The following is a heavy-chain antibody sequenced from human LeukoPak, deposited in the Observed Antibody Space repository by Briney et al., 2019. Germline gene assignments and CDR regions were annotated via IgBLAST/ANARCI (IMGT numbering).Heavy chain of an antibody. CDR2: TRFDGKNK. V-gene: IGHV3-30*02. J-gene: IGHJ4*02. D-gene: IGHD6-13*01. CDR1: GFTFSRYG. CDR3: AKDGGTGRIAAPGADY. Sequence: GGSLRLSCAASGFTFSRYGMHWVRQAPGKGLEWVSFTRFDGKNKYYADSVKGRFTISKDSSKNTLDLQMNSLRTEDTAVYYCAKDGGTGRIAAPGADYWGQGTLVTVSS.